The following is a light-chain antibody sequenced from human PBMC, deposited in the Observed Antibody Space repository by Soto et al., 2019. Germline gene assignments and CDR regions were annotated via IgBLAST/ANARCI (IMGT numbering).Light chain of an antibody. J-gene: IGLJ2*01. Sequence: QSALTQPPSASGSPGQSVTISCSGTSSDIGRYDYVSWYQQQPGKAPRLIIYDVSKRPAGVTDRFSGSTSGNRAYLTVSGLQPDDEADYYFNSYAGTTKAVFGGGTKPTV. CDR1: SSDIGRYDY. CDR2: DVS. CDR3: NSYAGTTKAV. V-gene: IGLV2-8*01.